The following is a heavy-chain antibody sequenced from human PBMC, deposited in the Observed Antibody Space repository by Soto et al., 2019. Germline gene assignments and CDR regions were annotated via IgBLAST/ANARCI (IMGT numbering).Heavy chain of an antibody. CDR2: IYWDDDK. Sequence: TLVNPTQTLTLTCTFSGFSLSTDDVGVGWIRQPPGKALDWLAVIYWDDDKRYSPSLKSRLTITKDTSKNQVLLTMTNMDPVDTATYFCARSKYSISSFDYWGQRALVTVSS. CDR3: ARSKYSISSFDY. V-gene: IGHV2-5*02. CDR1: GFSLSTDDVG. D-gene: IGHD6-6*01. J-gene: IGHJ4*02.